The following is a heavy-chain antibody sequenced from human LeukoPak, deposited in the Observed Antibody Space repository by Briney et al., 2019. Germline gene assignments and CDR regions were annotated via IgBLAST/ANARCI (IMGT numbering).Heavy chain of an antibody. CDR1: GGSISSGGYY. CDR2: IYYSGST. CDR3: ARGLAVTMSIDY. J-gene: IGHJ4*02. D-gene: IGHD4-17*01. Sequence: SETLSLTCTVSGGSISSGGYYWSWIRQHPGKGLEWIGYIYYSGSTYYNPSLKSRVTISVDTSKNQFSLKLSPVTAADTAVYYCARGLAVTMSIDYWGQGTLVTVSS. V-gene: IGHV4-31*03.